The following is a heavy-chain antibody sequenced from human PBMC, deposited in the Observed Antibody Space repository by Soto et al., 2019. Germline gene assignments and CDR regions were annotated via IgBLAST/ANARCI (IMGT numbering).Heavy chain of an antibody. CDR1: GFTFSSYA. Sequence: GGSLRLSCAASGFTFSSYAMNWVRQAPGKGLEWVSAISGRDGSTYYADSVMGRFTISRDNYKNKMYLQMNSLRAEYRAVYYGAKVELGNFDYWGHGTLVTVSS. D-gene: IGHD7-27*01. CDR2: ISGRDGST. J-gene: IGHJ4*01. CDR3: AKVELGNFDY. V-gene: IGHV3-23*01.